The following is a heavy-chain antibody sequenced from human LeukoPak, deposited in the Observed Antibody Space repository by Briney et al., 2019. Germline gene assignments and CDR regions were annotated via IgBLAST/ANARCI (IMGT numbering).Heavy chain of an antibody. CDR2: INSDGSST. CDR1: GFTFSTYW. D-gene: IGHD2-15*01. Sequence: PGGSLRLSCAASGFTFSTYWMHWVRQAPGKGLVWVSHINSDGSSTNYADSVKGRFTISRDNSKNTLFLQMNSLRAEDTAVYYCARASYCSGGSCYGMDVWGQGTTVTVSS. CDR3: ARASYCSGGSCYGMDV. V-gene: IGHV3-74*01. J-gene: IGHJ6*02.